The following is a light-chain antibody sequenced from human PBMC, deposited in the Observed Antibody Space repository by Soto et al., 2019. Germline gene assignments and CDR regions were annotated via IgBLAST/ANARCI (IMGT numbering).Light chain of an antibody. CDR2: EVN. J-gene: IGLJ1*01. CDR1: SSDVGGYKY. V-gene: IGLV2-8*01. Sequence: QSALTQPPSASGSPGQSVTISCTGTSSDVGGYKYVSWYQQHPGKAPKLMIFEVNKRPSGVPDHFSGSKSGNTASLTVSGLQAEDEADYYCSSYAGINNLGVFGTGTKVT. CDR3: SSYAGINNLGV.